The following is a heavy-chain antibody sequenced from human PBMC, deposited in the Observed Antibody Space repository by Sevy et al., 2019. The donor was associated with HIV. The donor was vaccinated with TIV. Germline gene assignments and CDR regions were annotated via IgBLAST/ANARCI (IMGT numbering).Heavy chain of an antibody. D-gene: IGHD3-3*01. V-gene: IGHV3-7*01. CDR3: ARHVGRGYDFWSGYPYYYYGMDV. Sequence: GGSLRLSCAASGFTFSSYWMSWVRQAPGKGLEWVANIKQDGSEKYYVDSVKGRFTISRENAKNSLYLQMNSLRAEDTAVYYCARHVGRGYDFWSGYPYYYYGMDVWGQGTTVTVSS. CDR2: IKQDGSEK. J-gene: IGHJ6*02. CDR1: GFTFSSYW.